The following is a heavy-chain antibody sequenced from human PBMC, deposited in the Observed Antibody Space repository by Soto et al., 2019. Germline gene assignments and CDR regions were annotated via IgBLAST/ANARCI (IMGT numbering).Heavy chain of an antibody. J-gene: IGHJ4*02. D-gene: IGHD5-18*01. CDR3: ARGSYGRLGTFDF. Sequence: PSLTCTVSGGSVISGGYYWSWIRQRPGKGLEYIGYIYNSGSTYYNPSLQSRVAISRDTSKNLFSLKLSSVTAADTAVYYCARGSYGRLGTFDFWGQGTLVTVSS. CDR1: GGSVISGGYY. CDR2: IYNSGST. V-gene: IGHV4-31*03.